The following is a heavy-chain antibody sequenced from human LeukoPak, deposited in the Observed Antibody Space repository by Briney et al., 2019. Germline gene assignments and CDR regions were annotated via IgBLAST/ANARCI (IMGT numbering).Heavy chain of an antibody. CDR3: ARGPTRANSSDY. CDR2: IKQDGSEK. V-gene: IGHV3-7*01. D-gene: IGHD2/OR15-2a*01. Sequence: GGSLRLSCAASGFTFSSYWMSWVRQAPGKGLEWVAKIKQDGSEKDYVDSVRGRFTLSRDNAKNSLYLQMNSLRAEDTAVYYCARGPTRANSSDYWGQGTLVTVSS. J-gene: IGHJ4*02. CDR1: GFTFSSYW.